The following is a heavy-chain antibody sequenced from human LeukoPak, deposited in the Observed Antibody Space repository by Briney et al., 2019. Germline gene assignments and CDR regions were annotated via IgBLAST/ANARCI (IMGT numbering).Heavy chain of an antibody. V-gene: IGHV3-7*01. Sequence: ETLSLTCTVSGGSISSYYWSWIRQPPGKGLEWVANIKQDGSEKYYVDSVKGRFTISRDNAKNSLYLQMNSLRAEDTAVYYCASSLGSGSYKVDYWGQGTLVTVSS. CDR1: GGSISSYY. D-gene: IGHD3-10*01. CDR2: IKQDGSEK. CDR3: ASSLGSGSYKVDY. J-gene: IGHJ4*02.